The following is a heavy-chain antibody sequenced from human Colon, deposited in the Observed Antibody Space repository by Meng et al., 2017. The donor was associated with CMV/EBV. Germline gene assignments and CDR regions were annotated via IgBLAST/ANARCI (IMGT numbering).Heavy chain of an antibody. CDR3: ARSKVPTTPYYYYYGMDV. Sequence: GGSLRLSYVASEFTFNTYAMHWVRQGPGKGLEWVAVISYDGANKYYADSVKGRFSISRDNSKITLYLQMNSLRAEDTAVYYCARSKVPTTPYYYYYGMDVWGQGTTVTVSS. V-gene: IGHV3-30*07. J-gene: IGHJ6*02. D-gene: IGHD4/OR15-4a*01. CDR1: EFTFNTYA. CDR2: ISYDGANK.